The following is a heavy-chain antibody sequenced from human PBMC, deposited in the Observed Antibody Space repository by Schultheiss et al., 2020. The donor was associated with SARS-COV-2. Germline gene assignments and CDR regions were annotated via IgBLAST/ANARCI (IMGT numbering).Heavy chain of an antibody. Sequence: SVKVSCKASGGTFSSYAISWVRQAPGQGLEWMGGIIPIFGTANYAQKFQGRVTITADESTSTAYMELSSLRSDDTAVYYCARVRMYNWNYFDYWGQGTLVTVSS. CDR1: GGTFSSYA. V-gene: IGHV1-69*13. CDR2: IIPIFGTA. CDR3: ARVRMYNWNYFDY. J-gene: IGHJ4*02. D-gene: IGHD1-20*01.